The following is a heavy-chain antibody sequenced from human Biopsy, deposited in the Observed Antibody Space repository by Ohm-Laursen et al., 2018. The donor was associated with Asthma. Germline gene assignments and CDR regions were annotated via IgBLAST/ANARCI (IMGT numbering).Heavy chain of an antibody. Sequence: SLRLSCTASGFAISRDHMFWVRQAPGKGLEWVSVIYSGGTSHTSDSVRGRFTISRDYSKNTLYLQMHSLRAEDTAVYYCARGDSSNWSHYYFDYWGQGTLVTVSS. CDR2: IYSGGTS. CDR3: ARGDSSNWSHYYFDY. J-gene: IGHJ4*02. V-gene: IGHV3-53*01. CDR1: GFAISRDH. D-gene: IGHD3-22*01.